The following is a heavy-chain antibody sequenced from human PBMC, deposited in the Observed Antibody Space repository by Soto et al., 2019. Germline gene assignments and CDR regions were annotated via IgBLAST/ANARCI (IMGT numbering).Heavy chain of an antibody. V-gene: IGHV1-69*01. CDR2: LVVILGST. Sequence: QVQLVQSGAEVKKPGSSVKVSCKSSGGTFSSFAFRWVRQAPGEGLEWMGGLVVILGSTNYAQKFEGRDTITAGEGSSTAYMEGSGLRSEDMAVYVCARGYYDSSGYSSDYWGQGTQVTVST. CDR3: ARGYYDSSGYSSDY. D-gene: IGHD3-22*01. J-gene: IGHJ4*02. CDR1: GGTFSSFA.